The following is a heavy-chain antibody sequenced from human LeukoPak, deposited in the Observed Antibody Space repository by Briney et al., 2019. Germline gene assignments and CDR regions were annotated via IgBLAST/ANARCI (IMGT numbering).Heavy chain of an antibody. CDR3: AKGYYGNYVAVDY. CDR2: ISDNGDDT. J-gene: IGHJ4*02. Sequence: GGSLRLSCAASGVTLSSYAMIWVRQAPGKGLDWVSSISDNGDDTYYADSVKGRFTISRDKSTNTLYLQMNSLRADDTAVYYCAKGYYGNYVAVDYWGQGTLVTVSS. D-gene: IGHD4-11*01. V-gene: IGHV3-23*01. CDR1: GVTLSSYA.